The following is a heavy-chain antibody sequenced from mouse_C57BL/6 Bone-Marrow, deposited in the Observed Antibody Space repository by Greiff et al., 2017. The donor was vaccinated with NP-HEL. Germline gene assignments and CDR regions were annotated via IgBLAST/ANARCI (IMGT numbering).Heavy chain of an antibody. CDR2: IYPSDSET. V-gene: IGHV1-61*01. CDR3: ASRGGGYAMDY. J-gene: IGHJ4*01. D-gene: IGHD1-1*02. CDR1: GYTFTSYW. Sequence: QVQLQQPGAELVRPGSSVKLSCKASGYTFTSYWMDWVKQRPGQGLEWIGNIYPSDSETHYNQKFKDKATLTVDKSSSTAYMQLSSLTSEDSAVYCCASRGGGYAMDYWGQGTSVTVSS.